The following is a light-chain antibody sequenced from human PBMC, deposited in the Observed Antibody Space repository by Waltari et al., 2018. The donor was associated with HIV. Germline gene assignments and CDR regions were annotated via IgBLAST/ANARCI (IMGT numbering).Light chain of an antibody. CDR2: KAS. V-gene: IGKV1-5*03. J-gene: IGKJ1*01. CDR3: QHNDGWPWT. CDR1: QNIKEY. Sequence: QMTQSPSTLSEFVGDRVTITCRASQNIKEYLAWYQQKPGKAPKLLIYKASTLQSGVPSRFSGSGSGTDFTLTISSLQPDDFATYYCQHNDGWPWTFGQGTKAE.